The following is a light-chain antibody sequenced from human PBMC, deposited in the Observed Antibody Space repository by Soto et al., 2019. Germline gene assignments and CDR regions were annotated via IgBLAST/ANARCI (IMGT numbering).Light chain of an antibody. Sequence: EIVLTQSPGTLSLSPGERATLSCRASQSVSSSYLAWSQQKPGQAPRLLIYGASSRATGIPDRFSVSGSGTDFTLTISRLEPEDFAVYYCQQYGSSPLITFGQGTRLEIK. V-gene: IGKV3-20*01. J-gene: IGKJ5*01. CDR2: GAS. CDR3: QQYGSSPLIT. CDR1: QSVSSSY.